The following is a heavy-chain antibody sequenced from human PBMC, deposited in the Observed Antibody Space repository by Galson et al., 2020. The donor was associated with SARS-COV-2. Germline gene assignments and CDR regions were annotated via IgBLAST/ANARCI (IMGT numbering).Heavy chain of an antibody. J-gene: IGHJ3*02. CDR3: AKDKNCSHYIHFPAFDI. CDR2: ISGSGGST. D-gene: IGHD2-15*01. V-gene: IGHV3-23*01. CDR1: GYNFSRYA. Sequence: PGGPLRLSCAASGYNFSRYAMRSVRPAPEEGLEWIAAISGSGGSTYYADYEKSRFTISRDNSKNTLYLQMNSLRAEDTAVYYCAKDKNCSHYIHFPAFDIWGQGTMFTVSS.